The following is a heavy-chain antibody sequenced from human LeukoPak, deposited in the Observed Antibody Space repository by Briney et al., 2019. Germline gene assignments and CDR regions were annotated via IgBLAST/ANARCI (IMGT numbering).Heavy chain of an antibody. Sequence: PSETLSLTCAVYGGSFSGYYWSWIRQPPGKGLEWIGEINHSGSTNYNPSLKSRVTISVDTSKNQFSLKLSSVTAADTAVYYCARAPYYYDSDDAFDIWGQGTMVTVSS. CDR3: ARAPYYYDSDDAFDI. J-gene: IGHJ3*02. D-gene: IGHD3-22*01. CDR2: INHSGST. V-gene: IGHV4-34*01. CDR1: GGSFSGYY.